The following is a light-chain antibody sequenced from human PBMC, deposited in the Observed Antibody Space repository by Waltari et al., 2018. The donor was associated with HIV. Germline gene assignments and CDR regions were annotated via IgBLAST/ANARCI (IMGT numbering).Light chain of an antibody. Sequence: DMQITQSPSSLSASVGDRVTITCRASQNITNYLNVYQQTSGKAPNLRIYAASTLQTGVPSRCGGRGAGTHFTLTISGLRPEDLATYCCEQSYSIPLTFGGGTEVEIK. J-gene: IGKJ4*01. V-gene: IGKV1-39*01. CDR2: AAS. CDR1: QNITNY. CDR3: EQSYSIPLT.